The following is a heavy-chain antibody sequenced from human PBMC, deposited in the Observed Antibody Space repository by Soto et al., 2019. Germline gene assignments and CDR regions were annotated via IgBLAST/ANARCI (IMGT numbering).Heavy chain of an antibody. Sequence: PSETLSLTCTVSGGSISSSNYYWGWIRQPPGKGLEWIGSIYYSGSTYYNSSLKSRVTISVDTSKNQFSLKLSSVTAADTAVYYCARRPHYDYVWGSYRRDFDYWGQGTLVTVSS. J-gene: IGHJ4*02. V-gene: IGHV4-39*01. CDR1: GGSISSSNYY. CDR3: ARRPHYDYVWGSYRRDFDY. D-gene: IGHD3-16*02. CDR2: IYYSGST.